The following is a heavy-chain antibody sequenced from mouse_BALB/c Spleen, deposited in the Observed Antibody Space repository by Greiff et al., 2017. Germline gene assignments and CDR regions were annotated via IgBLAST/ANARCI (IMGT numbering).Heavy chain of an antibody. V-gene: IGHV3-2*02. CDR3: ARRRVHWYFDV. Sequence: EVKLMESGPGLVKPSQSLSLTCTVTGYSITSDYAWNWIRQFPGNKLEWMGYISYSGSTSYNPSLKSRISITRDTSKNQFFLQLNSVTTEDTATYYCARRRVHWYFDVWGAGTTVTVSS. CDR2: ISYSGST. J-gene: IGHJ1*01. CDR1: GYSITSDYA.